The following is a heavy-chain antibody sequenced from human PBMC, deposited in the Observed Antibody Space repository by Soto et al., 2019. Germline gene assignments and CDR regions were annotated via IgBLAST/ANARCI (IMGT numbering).Heavy chain of an antibody. V-gene: IGHV4-59*12. CDR2: IYYSGST. D-gene: IGHD2-15*01. J-gene: IGHJ4*02. CDR1: GGSISSYY. CDR3: ARGQVVAAQH. Sequence: SETLSLTCTVSGGSISSYYWSWIRQPPGKGLEWIGYIYYSGSTNYNPSLKSRVTISVDRSKNQFSQKLSSVTAADTAVYYCARGQVVAAQHWGQGTLVTVSS.